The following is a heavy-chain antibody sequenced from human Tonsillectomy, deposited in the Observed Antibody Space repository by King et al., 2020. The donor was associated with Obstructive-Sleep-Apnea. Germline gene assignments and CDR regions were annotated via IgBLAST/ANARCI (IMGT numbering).Heavy chain of an antibody. CDR1: GFTFSSYA. V-gene: IGHV3-30-3*01. CDR3: ARDRLGYCSGGSCYSYYYCMDV. J-gene: IGHJ6*02. CDR2: ISYDGSNK. D-gene: IGHD2-15*01. Sequence: QLVQSGGGVVQPGRSLRLSCAASGFTFSSYAMHWVRQAPGKGLDWVAVISYDGSNKYYADSVKGRFTISRDNSKNTLYLQMNSLRAEDTAVYYCARDRLGYCSGGSCYSYYYCMDVWGQGTTVTVSS.